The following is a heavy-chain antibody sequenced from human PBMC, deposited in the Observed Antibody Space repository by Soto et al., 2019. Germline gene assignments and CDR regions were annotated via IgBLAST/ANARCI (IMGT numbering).Heavy chain of an antibody. Sequence: SVQVSCKASGGTFSSYTISWVRQAPGQGLEWMGRIIPILGIANYAQKFQGRVTITADKSTSTAYMELSSLRSEDTAVYYCAREGHYDILTGYYMGRAFDIWGQGTMVTVSS. CDR3: AREGHYDILTGYYMGRAFDI. V-gene: IGHV1-69*04. CDR2: IIPILGIA. J-gene: IGHJ3*02. CDR1: GGTFSSYT. D-gene: IGHD3-9*01.